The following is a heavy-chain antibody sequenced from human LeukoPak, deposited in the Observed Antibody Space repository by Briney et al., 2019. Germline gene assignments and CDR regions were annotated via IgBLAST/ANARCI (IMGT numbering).Heavy chain of an antibody. D-gene: IGHD5-18*01. Sequence: SETLSLTCAVYGGSSSGYYWSWIRQPPGKGLEWIGEINHSGSTNYNPSLKSRVTISVDTSKNQFSLKLSSVTAADTAVYYCARLRIQLTRYDYWGQGTLVTVSS. CDR2: INHSGST. CDR3: ARLRIQLTRYDY. V-gene: IGHV4-34*01. CDR1: GGSSSGYY. J-gene: IGHJ4*02.